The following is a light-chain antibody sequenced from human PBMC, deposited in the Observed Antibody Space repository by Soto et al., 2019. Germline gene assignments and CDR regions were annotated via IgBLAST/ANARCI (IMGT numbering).Light chain of an antibody. CDR1: QSVSSSY. J-gene: IGKJ1*01. V-gene: IGKV3-20*01. Sequence: EIVLTQSPGTLSLSPGERATLSCRASQSVSSSYLAWYQQKPGQAPRLLFSGASNRATGIPDRFSGSGSGTDFTLTISRVEPEDFAVYYCQQYNNWPPRTFGQGTKVGIK. CDR2: GAS. CDR3: QQYNNWPPRT.